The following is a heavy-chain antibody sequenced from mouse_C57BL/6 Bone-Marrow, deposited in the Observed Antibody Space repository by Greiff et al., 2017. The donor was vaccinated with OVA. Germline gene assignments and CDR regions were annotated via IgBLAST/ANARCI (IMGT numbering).Heavy chain of an antibody. V-gene: IGHV5-9-1*02. CDR1: GFTFSSYA. J-gene: IGHJ2*01. CDR3: TRGEGGSSYLYYFDY. Sequence: DVMLVESGEGLVKPGGSLKLSCAASGFTFSSYAMSWVRQTPEKRLEWVAYISSGGDYIYYADTVKGRFTISRDNARNTLYLQMSSLKSEDTAMYYCTRGEGGSSYLYYFDYWGQGTTLTVSS. D-gene: IGHD1-1*01. CDR2: ISSGGDYI.